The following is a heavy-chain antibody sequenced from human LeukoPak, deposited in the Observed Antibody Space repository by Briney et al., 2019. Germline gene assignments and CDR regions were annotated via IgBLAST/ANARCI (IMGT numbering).Heavy chain of an antibody. J-gene: IGHJ4*02. D-gene: IGHD3-9*01. Sequence: PSETLSLTCAVYGGSFSGYYWSWIRQPPGKGLEWIGEINHSGSTNYNPFLKSRVTISVDTSKNQFSLKLSSVNAADTAVYYCAAHSLRYFDWLLEGDYWGQGTLVTVSS. V-gene: IGHV4-34*01. CDR1: GGSFSGYY. CDR3: AAHSLRYFDWLLEGDY. CDR2: INHSGST.